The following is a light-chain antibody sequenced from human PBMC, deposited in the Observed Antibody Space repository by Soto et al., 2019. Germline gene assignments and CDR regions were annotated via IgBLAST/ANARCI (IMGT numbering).Light chain of an antibody. J-gene: IGLJ3*02. CDR3: LLSYSGARV. Sequence: QAVVTQEPSLTVSPGGTVTLTCGSSTGAVTSGHYPYWFQQKPGQAPRTLVYNTSDKQSWAPARFSGSLLGGKAALTLSGAQPEDEAEYYCLLSYSGARVFGGGTKLTVL. V-gene: IGLV7-46*01. CDR1: TGAVTSGHY. CDR2: NTS.